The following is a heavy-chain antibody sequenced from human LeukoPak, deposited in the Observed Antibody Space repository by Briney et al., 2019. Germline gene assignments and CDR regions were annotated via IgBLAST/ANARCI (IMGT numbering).Heavy chain of an antibody. CDR1: GYTFTGYY. D-gene: IGHD3-22*01. CDR2: INPNSGGT. V-gene: IGHV1-2*04. Sequence: ASVKVSFKASGYTFTGYYMHWVRQAPGQGLEWMGWINPNSGGTNYAQKFQGWVTMTRDTSISTAYMELRRLRSDDTAVYYCARTYYYDSSGANDAFDIWGQGTMVTVSS. CDR3: ARTYYYDSSGANDAFDI. J-gene: IGHJ3*02.